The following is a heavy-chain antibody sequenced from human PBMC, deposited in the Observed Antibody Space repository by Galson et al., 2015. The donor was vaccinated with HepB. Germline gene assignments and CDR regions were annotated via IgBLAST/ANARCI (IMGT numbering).Heavy chain of an antibody. D-gene: IGHD3-9*01. CDR2: MNPNSGNT. V-gene: IGHV1-8*01. CDR1: GYTFTSYD. J-gene: IGHJ3*02. Sequence: SVKVSCKASGYTFTSYDINWVRQATGQGLEWMGWMNPNSGNTGYAQKFQGRVTMTRNTSISTAYMELSSLRSEDTAVYYCARVDQEATGTAFDIWGQGTMVTVSS. CDR3: ARVDQEATGTAFDI.